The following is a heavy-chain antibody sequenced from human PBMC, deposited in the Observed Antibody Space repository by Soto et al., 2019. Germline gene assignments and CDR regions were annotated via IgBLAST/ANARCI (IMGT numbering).Heavy chain of an antibody. V-gene: IGHV3-48*01. J-gene: IGHJ4*02. CDR2: IGNSGTAM. CDR3: AREMGTPPARGLDY. D-gene: IGHD1-1*01. CDR1: GFTFSSHN. Sequence: PGGSLRLSCAASGFTFSSHNMNWVRQAPGKGLVWILYIGNSGTAMYYADSVQGRFTVSRDIAKNSLYLYLNSLRAEYTAVYYCAREMGTPPARGLDYWGQGTLVTVS.